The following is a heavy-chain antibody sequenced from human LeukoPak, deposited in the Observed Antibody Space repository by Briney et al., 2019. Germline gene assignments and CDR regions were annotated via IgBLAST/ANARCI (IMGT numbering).Heavy chain of an antibody. CDR1: GYTLTELS. D-gene: IGHD1-1*01. V-gene: IGHV1-24*01. CDR2: FDPEDGET. J-gene: IGHJ5*02. CDR3: ATTDWNDVWFDP. Sequence: GASVKVSCKVSGYTLTELSMHWVRQAPGKGLEWMGGFDPEDGETIYAQKFQGRVTMTEDTSTDTAYMELSSLRSEDTAVYYCATTDWNDVWFDPWGQGTLVTVSS.